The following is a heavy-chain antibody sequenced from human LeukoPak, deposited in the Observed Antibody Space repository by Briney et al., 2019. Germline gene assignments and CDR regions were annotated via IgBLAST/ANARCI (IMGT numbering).Heavy chain of an antibody. J-gene: IGHJ6*02. CDR3: ASSSSSGRRFVGHYYGMDV. CDR1: GFTFSSYA. CDR2: ISYDGSNK. V-gene: IGHV3-30-3*01. D-gene: IGHD6-6*01. Sequence: GGSLRLSCAASGFTFSSYAMHWVRQAPGKGLEWVAVISYDGSNKYYADSVKGRFTISRDTSKNTLYLQMNSLRAEDTAVYYCASSSSSGRRFVGHYYGMDVWGQGTTVTVSS.